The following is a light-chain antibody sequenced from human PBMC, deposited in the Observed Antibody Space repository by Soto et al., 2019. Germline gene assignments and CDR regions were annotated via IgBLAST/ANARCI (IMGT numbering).Light chain of an antibody. CDR3: TSYASGSAHVV. CDR1: SSDIGGYDY. V-gene: IGLV2-14*01. CDR2: DVN. J-gene: IGLJ2*01. Sequence: QSALTQPASVSGSPGQSITLSCTGTSSDIGGYDYVSWYQRHPGKAPKLIIYDVNNRPSGVSNRFSGSKSGNTASLTISGLQEDDEADYYCTSYASGSAHVVFGGGTKLTVL.